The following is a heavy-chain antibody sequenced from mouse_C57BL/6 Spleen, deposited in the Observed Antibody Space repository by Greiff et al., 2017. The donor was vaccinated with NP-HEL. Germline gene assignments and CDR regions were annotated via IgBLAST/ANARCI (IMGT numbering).Heavy chain of an antibody. CDR3: TTVPWYFDV. V-gene: IGHV6-6*01. CDR2: IRNKANNHAT. Sequence: EVQGVESGGGLVQPGGSMKLSCAASGFTFSDAWMDWVRRSPEKGLVWVAEIRNKANNHATYYAESVKGRFTISRDDSKSSVYLQMNSLRAEDTGSYYCTTVPWYFDVWGTGTTVTVSS. J-gene: IGHJ1*03. CDR1: GFTFSDAW. D-gene: IGHD1-1*01.